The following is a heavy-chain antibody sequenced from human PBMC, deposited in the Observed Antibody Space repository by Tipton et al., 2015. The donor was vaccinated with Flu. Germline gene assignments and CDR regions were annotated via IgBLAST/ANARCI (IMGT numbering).Heavy chain of an antibody. CDR3: ARASGAGDQIDF. V-gene: IGHV4-59*12. J-gene: IGHJ4*02. Sequence: QLVQSGAEVKPSETLSLSCSVSNASINNYYWTWIRQPPGKKLEWIGYVYHTGATSYNAALMSRATLSIDTSKDQFSLELNSVTAADTAVYYCARASGAGDQIDFWGQGTPVTVSS. CDR1: NASINNYY. D-gene: IGHD3-10*01. CDR2: VYHTGAT.